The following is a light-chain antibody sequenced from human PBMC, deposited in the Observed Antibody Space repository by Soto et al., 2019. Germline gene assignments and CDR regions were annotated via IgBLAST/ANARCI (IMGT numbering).Light chain of an antibody. CDR1: SPNIGNNY. V-gene: IGLV1-51*01. J-gene: IGLJ2*01. CDR3: ATWDRSLSVGV. CDR2: AND. Sequence: QSVLTQPPSVSAAPGQKVTISCSGSSPNIGNNYVFWYQQLPGTAPKLLIYANDKRPSGIPDRFSGSKSGTSATLGITGLQTGDEADYYCATWDRSLSVGVFGGGTKVTVL.